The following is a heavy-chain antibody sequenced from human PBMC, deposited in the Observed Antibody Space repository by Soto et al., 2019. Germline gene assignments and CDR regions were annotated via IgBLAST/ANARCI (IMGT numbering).Heavy chain of an antibody. J-gene: IGHJ4*02. CDR2: IWYDGSNK. Sequence: GGCLRLSCAASGFMFSSHGMHWIRQAPGKGLEWVAVIWYDGSNKYYADSVKGRFTISRDNSKNTLYLQMNSLRVEDTAVYYCGPDTLDYWGQGTLVTVSS. CDR1: GFMFSSHG. CDR3: GPDTLDY. V-gene: IGHV3-33*01.